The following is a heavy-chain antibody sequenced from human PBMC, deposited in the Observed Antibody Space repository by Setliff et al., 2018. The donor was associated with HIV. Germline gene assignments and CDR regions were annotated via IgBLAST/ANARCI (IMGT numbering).Heavy chain of an antibody. CDR2: ISGHNGRT. CDR1: GYTFTSYG. D-gene: IGHD3-3*01. Sequence: ASVKVSCKASGYTFTSYGISWVRQAPGQGLEWMGWISGHNGRTNFAQKFQDRFTMTIDTATSTVFMELRSLRSDDTAVYYCARDTNRKIDYWGRGVLVTVSS. CDR3: ARDTNRKIDY. J-gene: IGHJ4*02. V-gene: IGHV1-18*01.